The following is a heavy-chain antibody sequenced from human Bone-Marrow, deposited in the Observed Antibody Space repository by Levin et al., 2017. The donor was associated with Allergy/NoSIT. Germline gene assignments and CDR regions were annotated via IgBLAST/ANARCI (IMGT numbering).Heavy chain of an antibody. D-gene: IGHD6-13*01. J-gene: IGHJ5*02. V-gene: IGHV3-64*01. CDR2: LSSDGKTT. CDR3: ARGAAPEALLFWFDP. CDR1: GFTLSNHA. Sequence: RTGGSLRLSCVADGFTLSNHAMHWVRQAPGKGLEYVSALSSDGKTTYYASSVKGRFTISRDTSKNTLYLQMASLRHEDVAVYFCARGAAPEALLFWFDPWGQGTPVIVSS.